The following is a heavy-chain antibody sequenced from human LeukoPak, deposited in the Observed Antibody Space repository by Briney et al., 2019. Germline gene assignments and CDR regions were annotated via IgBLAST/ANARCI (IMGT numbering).Heavy chain of an antibody. CDR3: ARTLSASWYDRPNDAFDI. V-gene: IGHV3-30-3*01. D-gene: IGHD3-22*01. J-gene: IGHJ3*02. Sequence: GGSLRLSCAASGFTFSSYAMHWVRQAPGKGLEWVAVISYDGSNKYYADSVKGRFTISRDNSKNTLYLQMNSLRAEDTAVYYCARTLSASWYDRPNDAFDIWGQGTMVTVSS. CDR2: ISYDGSNK. CDR1: GFTFSSYA.